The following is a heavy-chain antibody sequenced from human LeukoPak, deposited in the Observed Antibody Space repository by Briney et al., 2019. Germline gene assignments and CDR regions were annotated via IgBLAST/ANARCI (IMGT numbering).Heavy chain of an antibody. D-gene: IGHD2-15*01. CDR1: GFTFSSYA. CDR3: ARAGYCSGGSCYPVLDYYGMDV. Sequence: GRSLRLSCAASGFTFSSYAMHWVRQAPGKGLEWVAVISYDGSNKYYADSVKGRFTISRDNSKNTLYLQMNSLRAEDTAVYYCARAGYCSGGSCYPVLDYYGMDVWGQGTTATVSS. V-gene: IGHV3-30*04. CDR2: ISYDGSNK. J-gene: IGHJ6*02.